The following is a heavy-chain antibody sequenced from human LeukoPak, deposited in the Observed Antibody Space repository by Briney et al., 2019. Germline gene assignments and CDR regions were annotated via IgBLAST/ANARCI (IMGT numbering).Heavy chain of an antibody. V-gene: IGHV4-34*01. D-gene: IGHD4-17*01. CDR1: GGSFSGYY. CDR2: INHSGST. CDR3: ARLTVNLLFDY. Sequence: KSSETLSLTCAVYGGSFSGYYWSWIRQPPGKGLEWIGEINHSGSTNYNPSLKSRVAISVDTSKNQFSLKLNSVTAADTAVYYCARLTVNLLFDYWGQGTLVTVSS. J-gene: IGHJ4*02.